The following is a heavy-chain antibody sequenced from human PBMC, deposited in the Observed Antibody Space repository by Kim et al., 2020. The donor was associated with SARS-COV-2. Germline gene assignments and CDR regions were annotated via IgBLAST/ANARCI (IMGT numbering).Heavy chain of an antibody. Sequence: GGSLRLSCAASGFTFSSYAMSWVRQAPGKGLEWVSAISGSGGSTYYADSVKGRFTISRDNSKNTLYLQMNSLRAEDTAVYYCAKGTYYDFWSGNYYFDYWGQGTLVTVSS. CDR1: GFTFSSYA. CDR3: AKGTYYDFWSGNYYFDY. D-gene: IGHD3-3*01. CDR2: ISGSGGST. J-gene: IGHJ4*02. V-gene: IGHV3-23*01.